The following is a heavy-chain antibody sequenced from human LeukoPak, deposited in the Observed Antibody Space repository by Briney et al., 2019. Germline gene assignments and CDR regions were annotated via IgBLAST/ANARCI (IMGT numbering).Heavy chain of an antibody. CDR3: AKDRSSRYDFWSGSFSHYYYYYMDV. V-gene: IGHV3-23*01. CDR1: RFTFNSYA. J-gene: IGHJ6*03. Sequence: GGSLTLYCAVSRFTFNSYAMRWLRHAPGKGRVWVSAISGGSADYAHTLKGGFSISIDNSKNTLYLQMNSLRAEDTAVYYCAKDRSSRYDFWSGSFSHYYYYYMDVWGKGTTVTVSS. CDR2: ISGGSA. D-gene: IGHD3-3*01.